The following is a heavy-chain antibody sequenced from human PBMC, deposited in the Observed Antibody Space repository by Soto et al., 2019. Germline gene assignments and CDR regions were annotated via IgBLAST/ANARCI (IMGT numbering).Heavy chain of an antibody. CDR2: TYYRSKWYN. V-gene: IGHV6-1*01. D-gene: IGHD3-3*01. CDR1: GDSVSSKTCA. Sequence: PSQTRSLTFVISGDSVSSKTCAWNWIRQSPSRGLEWLGRTYYRSKWYNDYAVSVKSRITINTDTSKNQFSLQLKSVTPEDTAVYFCAREALTYFDIWSGFLSLDRWGPGTMVTVYS. J-gene: IGHJ4*02. CDR3: AREALTYFDIWSGFLSLDR.